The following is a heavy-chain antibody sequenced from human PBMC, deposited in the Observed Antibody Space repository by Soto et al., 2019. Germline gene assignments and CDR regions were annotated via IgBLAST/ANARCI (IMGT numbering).Heavy chain of an antibody. CDR3: ARGTPNKRYYYYGMDV. CDR1: GFTFSSYS. Sequence: GGSLRLSCAASGFTFSSYSMNWVRQAPGKGLEWVSYISSSSSTIYYADSVKGRFTISRDNAKNSLYLQMNSLRDEDTAVYYCARGTPNKRYYYYGMDVWGQGTTVTVSS. CDR2: ISSSSSTI. D-gene: IGHD2-2*01. J-gene: IGHJ6*02. V-gene: IGHV3-48*02.